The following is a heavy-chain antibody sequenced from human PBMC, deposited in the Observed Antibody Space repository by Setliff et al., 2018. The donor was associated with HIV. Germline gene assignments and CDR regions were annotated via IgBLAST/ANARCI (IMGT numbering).Heavy chain of an antibody. CDR2: IYYSGST. J-gene: IGHJ6*03. Sequence: LSLTCTVSGDSISSSTFYSSWIRQHPGEGLEWIGYIYYSGSTYYNLSLKSRVTMSVDTSKNQFSLKLSSVTAADTAVYYCARARGLLPYYYLDVWGKGTTVTVSS. D-gene: IGHD2-15*01. CDR3: ARARGLLPYYYLDV. CDR1: GDSISSSTFY. V-gene: IGHV4-31*03.